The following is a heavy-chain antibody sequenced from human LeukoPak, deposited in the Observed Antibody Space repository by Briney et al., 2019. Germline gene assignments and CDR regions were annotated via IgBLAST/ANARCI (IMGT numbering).Heavy chain of an antibody. CDR3: AKDSGIAVAGTLRAFDI. Sequence: QPGRSLRLSCAASGFTFSSYGMHWVRQAPGKGLEWVAVISYDGSNKYFADSVKGRFTISRDNSKNTLYLQMNSLRAEDTAVYYCAKDSGIAVAGTLRAFDIWGRGTMVTVSS. D-gene: IGHD6-19*01. J-gene: IGHJ3*02. CDR1: GFTFSSYG. V-gene: IGHV3-30*18. CDR2: ISYDGSNK.